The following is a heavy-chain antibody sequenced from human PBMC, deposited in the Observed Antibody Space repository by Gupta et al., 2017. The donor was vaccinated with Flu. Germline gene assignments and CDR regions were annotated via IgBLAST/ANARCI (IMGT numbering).Heavy chain of an antibody. D-gene: IGHD3-16*02. CDR3: AKPYVWGSYRSSHFDY. V-gene: IGHV3-23*01. Sequence: EVQLLESGGGLVQPGGSLRLSCAASGFTFSSYAMSWFRQAPGKGLEWVSAISGSGGSTYYADSVKGRFTISRDNSKNTLYLQMNSLRAEDTAVYYCAKPYVWGSYRSSHFDYWGQGTLVTVSS. CDR2: ISGSGGST. CDR1: GFTFSSYA. J-gene: IGHJ4*02.